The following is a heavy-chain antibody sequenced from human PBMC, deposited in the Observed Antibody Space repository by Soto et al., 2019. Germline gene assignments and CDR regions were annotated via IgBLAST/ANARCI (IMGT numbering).Heavy chain of an antibody. CDR2: IKSRTDGGTT. CDR1: GFTFSNAW. J-gene: IGHJ6*02. Sequence: EVQLVESGGGLVKAGGSLRLSCAASGFTFSNAWMSWVRQAPGKGLEWAGRIKSRTDGGTTDYAAPVKGRFTISRDDSKTTLYLQMNSLKTEDTAVYFCSTGAFSYGSDFYFYAMDVWGQGTTVTVSS. CDR3: STGAFSYGSDFYFYAMDV. V-gene: IGHV3-15*01. D-gene: IGHD5-18*01.